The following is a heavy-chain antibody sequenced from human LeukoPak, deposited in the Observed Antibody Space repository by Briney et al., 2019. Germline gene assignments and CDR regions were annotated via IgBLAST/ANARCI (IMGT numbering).Heavy chain of an antibody. CDR3: ATHMWYSGYDAGL. CDR1: GFTFSSYG. J-gene: IGHJ4*02. CDR2: IWYDGSNK. D-gene: IGHD5-12*01. Sequence: QPGGSLRLSCAASGFTFSSYGMHWVRQAPGKGLEWVAVIWYDGSNKYYADSVKGRFTISRDNSKNTLYLQMNSLRAEDTAVYYCATHMWYSGYDAGLWGQGTLVTVSS. V-gene: IGHV3-33*01.